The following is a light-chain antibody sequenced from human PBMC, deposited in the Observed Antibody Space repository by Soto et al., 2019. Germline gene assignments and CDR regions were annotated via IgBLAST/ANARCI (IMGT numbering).Light chain of an antibody. Sequence: AIRMTQSPSSCSASTGDRVTITCRASQGISSYLAWYQQKPGKAPKLLIYAASTLQSGVPSRFSGSGSGTDFTLTISCLQSEDFATYYCQQYYSYPWKFGQGTKVDIK. CDR1: QGISSY. CDR3: QQYYSYPWK. CDR2: AAS. V-gene: IGKV1-8*01. J-gene: IGKJ1*01.